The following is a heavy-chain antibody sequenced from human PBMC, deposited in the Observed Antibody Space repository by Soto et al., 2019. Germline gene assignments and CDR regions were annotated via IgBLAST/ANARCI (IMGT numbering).Heavy chain of an antibody. Sequence: PGGSLRLSCAASGFTFSSYGMHWVRQAPGKGLEWVAVIWYDGSNKYYADSVKGRFTISRDNSKDTLYLQMNSLRAEDTAVYYCATGPLMTTVTTRYYYGMDVWGQGTTVTVSS. CDR3: ATGPLMTTVTTRYYYGMDV. D-gene: IGHD4-4*01. J-gene: IGHJ6*02. CDR2: IWYDGSNK. CDR1: GFTFSSYG. V-gene: IGHV3-33*01.